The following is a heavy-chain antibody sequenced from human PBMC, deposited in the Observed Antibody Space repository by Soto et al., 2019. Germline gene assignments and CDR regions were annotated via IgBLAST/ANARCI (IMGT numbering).Heavy chain of an antibody. CDR3: ARGVIGYYGSGSYYNEGIYFDY. Sequence: QVQLQQWGAGLLKPSETLSLTCAVYGGSFSGYYWSWIRQPPGKGLEWIGEINHSGSTNYNPSLKSRVTISVDTSKNQCSLKLISVTAADTAVYYCARGVIGYYGSGSYYNEGIYFDYWGQGTLVTVSA. D-gene: IGHD3-10*01. CDR1: GGSFSGYY. J-gene: IGHJ4*02. V-gene: IGHV4-34*01. CDR2: INHSGST.